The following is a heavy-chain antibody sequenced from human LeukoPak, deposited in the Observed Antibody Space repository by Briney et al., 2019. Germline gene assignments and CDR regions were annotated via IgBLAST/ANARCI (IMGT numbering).Heavy chain of an antibody. CDR1: GFTFSDYY. CDR3: ARSRGTGPGAYFDY. CDR2: ISSSDTYT. D-gene: IGHD3/OR15-3a*01. Sequence: GGSLRLSCAASGFTFSDYYMSWIRQAPGKVLECASYISSSDTYTSYADSVKGRFTISRDNAKNSLYLQMNILRAEDTAVYYCARSRGTGPGAYFDYWGPGTLVTVSS. J-gene: IGHJ4*02. V-gene: IGHV3-11*03.